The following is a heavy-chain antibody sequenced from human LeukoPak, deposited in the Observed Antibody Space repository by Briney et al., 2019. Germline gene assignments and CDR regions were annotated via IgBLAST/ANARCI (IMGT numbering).Heavy chain of an antibody. CDR3: ARVGDLSNWFDP. Sequence: GGSLRLSCAASGFTVSSNYMSWVRQAPGKGLEWVSVIYSGGSTYYADSVKGRFTISRDNSKNTLYLHMNSLRVEDTAVYNCARVGDLSNWFDPWGQGTLVTVSS. CDR1: GFTVSSNY. V-gene: IGHV3-66*01. J-gene: IGHJ5*02. CDR2: IYSGGST.